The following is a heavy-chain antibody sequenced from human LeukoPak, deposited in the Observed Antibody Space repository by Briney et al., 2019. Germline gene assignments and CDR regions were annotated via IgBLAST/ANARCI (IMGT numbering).Heavy chain of an antibody. CDR3: ARASGRGYSYGYVGY. D-gene: IGHD5-18*01. CDR1: GFTFSSYA. J-gene: IGHJ4*02. V-gene: IGHV3-30*04. CDR2: ISYDGSNK. Sequence: PGGSLRLSCAASGFTFSSYAMHWVRQAPGKGLEWVAVISYDGSNKYYADSVKGRFTISRDNSKNTLYLQMNSLRAEDTAVYYCARASGRGYSYGYVGYWGQGTLVTVSS.